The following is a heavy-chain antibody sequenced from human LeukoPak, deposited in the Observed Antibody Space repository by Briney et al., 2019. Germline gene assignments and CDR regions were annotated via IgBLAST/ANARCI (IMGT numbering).Heavy chain of an antibody. D-gene: IGHD6-13*01. CDR3: TRESAAGIDY. V-gene: IGHV3-7*01. J-gene: IGHJ4*02. Sequence: GGSLRLSCAASGFTFSTYWMSWVRQAPGKGLEWVANIKQDGSEKYYLDSVKGRFTISRDNAKNSLYLQMNSLRAEDTAVYFCTRESAAGIDYWGQGTLVTVSS. CDR1: GFTFSTYW. CDR2: IKQDGSEK.